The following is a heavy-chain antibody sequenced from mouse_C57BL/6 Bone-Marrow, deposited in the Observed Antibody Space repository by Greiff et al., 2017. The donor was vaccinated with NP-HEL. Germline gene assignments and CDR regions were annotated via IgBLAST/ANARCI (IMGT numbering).Heavy chain of an antibody. CDR1: GFTFSDYY. CDR2: INYDGSST. J-gene: IGHJ3*01. V-gene: IGHV5-16*01. CDR3: ARAGWLRDSAWFAY. Sequence: EVHLVESEGGLVQPGSSMKLSCTASGFTFSDYYMAWVRQVPEKGLEWVANINYDGSSTYYLDSLKSRFIISRDNAKNILYLQMSSLKSEDTATYYCARAGWLRDSAWFAYWGQGTLVTVSA. D-gene: IGHD2-2*01.